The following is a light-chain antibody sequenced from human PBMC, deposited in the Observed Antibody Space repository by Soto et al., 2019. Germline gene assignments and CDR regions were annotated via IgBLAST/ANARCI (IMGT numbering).Light chain of an antibody. CDR3: GSWDSSLSAVV. CDR2: EDS. CDR1: GSNTGKNY. Sequence: QSVLTQPPSVSVAPGQKVTISCSGSGSNTGKNYVSWYQQLPGTAPKLLIYEDSRRPSGIPDRFSGSKSGTSATLGITGFQTGDEADYYCGSWDSSLSAVVFGTGTKVTVL. V-gene: IGLV1-51*02. J-gene: IGLJ1*01.